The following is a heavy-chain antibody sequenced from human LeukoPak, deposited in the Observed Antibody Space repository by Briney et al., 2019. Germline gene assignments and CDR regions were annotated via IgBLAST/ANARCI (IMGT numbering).Heavy chain of an antibody. J-gene: IGHJ6*02. CDR1: GFTFSSYG. Sequence: GGSLRLSCAASGFTFSSYGMHWVRQAPGKGLEWVAVISYDGSNKYYADSVKGRFTISRDNSKNTLYLQMNSLRAEDTAVYSCAKDSGYYGMDVWGQGTTVNVSS. V-gene: IGHV3-30*18. CDR3: AKDSGYYGMDV. CDR2: ISYDGSNK.